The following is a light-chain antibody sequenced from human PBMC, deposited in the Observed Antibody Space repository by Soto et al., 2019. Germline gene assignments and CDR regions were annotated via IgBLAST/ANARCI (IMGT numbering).Light chain of an antibody. CDR2: GAS. CDR3: XXXDRSPRT. V-gene: IGKV3-20*01. J-gene: IGKJ1*01. CDR1: QSVSTS. Sequence: EVVLTQSPGTLSXSPGERATLSCRASQSVSTSVGWYQKKPGQAPRLLIYGASNRATGIPDRLSGSGSGTDFTLTXXXLXPXDXXXXXXXXXDRSPRTFGQGTKVEIK.